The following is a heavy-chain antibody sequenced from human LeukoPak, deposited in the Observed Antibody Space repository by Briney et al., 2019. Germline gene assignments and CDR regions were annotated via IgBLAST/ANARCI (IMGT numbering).Heavy chain of an antibody. Sequence: QAGGSLRLSCAASGFTFSSYEMNWVRQAPGKGLEWVSYISSSGSTIYYADSVKGRFTISRDNSKNTLYLQMNSLRAEDTAVYYCAKSDLYYDFLTGAYYFDYWGQGTLVTVSS. D-gene: IGHD3-9*01. CDR2: ISSSGSTI. CDR1: GFTFSSYE. V-gene: IGHV3-48*03. J-gene: IGHJ4*02. CDR3: AKSDLYYDFLTGAYYFDY.